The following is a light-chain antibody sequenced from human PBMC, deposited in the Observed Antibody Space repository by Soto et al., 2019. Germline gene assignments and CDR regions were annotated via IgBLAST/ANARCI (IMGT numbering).Light chain of an antibody. CDR2: EVS. CDR1: SSDVGGYNY. Sequence: QSALTQPASVSGSPGQSITISCTGTSSDVGGYNYVSWYTQHPGKAPKLMIYEVSNRPSGVSNRFSGSTSGNTASLTISGLQAEDEADYYCSSYTSSSPYVFGTGTKLTVL. V-gene: IGLV2-14*01. J-gene: IGLJ1*01. CDR3: SSYTSSSPYV.